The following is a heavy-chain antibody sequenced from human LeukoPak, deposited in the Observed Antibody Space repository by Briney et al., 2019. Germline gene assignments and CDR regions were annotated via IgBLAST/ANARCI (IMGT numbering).Heavy chain of an antibody. V-gene: IGHV1-69*05. J-gene: IGHJ4*02. CDR2: IIPIFGTA. Sequence: ASVKVSCKASGGTFSSYAISWVRQAPGQGLEWMGGIIPIFGTANYAQKFQGRVTMTRDTSTSTVYMELSSLRSEDTAVYYCARDFSQIGTTVTTETNDYWGQGTLVTVSS. CDR1: GGTFSSYA. D-gene: IGHD4-17*01. CDR3: ARDFSQIGTTVTTETNDY.